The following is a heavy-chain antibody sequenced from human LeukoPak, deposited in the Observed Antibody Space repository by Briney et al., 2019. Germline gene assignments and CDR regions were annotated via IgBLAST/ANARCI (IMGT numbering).Heavy chain of an antibody. CDR2: IYYSGST. D-gene: IGHD3-3*01. J-gene: IGHJ3*02. CDR1: GGSISSSSYY. CDR3: ARGQMYYDFWSAHHDAFDI. V-gene: IGHV4-39*07. Sequence: SETLSLTCTVSGGSISSSSYYRGWIRQPPGKGLEWIGSIYYSGSTYYNPSLKSRVTISVDTSKNQFSLKLSSVTAADTAVYYCARGQMYYDFWSAHHDAFDIWGQGTMVTVPS.